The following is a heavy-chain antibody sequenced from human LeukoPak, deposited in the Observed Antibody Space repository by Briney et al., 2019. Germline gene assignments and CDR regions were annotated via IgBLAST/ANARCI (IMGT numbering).Heavy chain of an antibody. D-gene: IGHD3-22*01. CDR3: VRGGGSAYKYNAFDI. V-gene: IGHV3-48*03. CDR1: GFIFSSYE. CDR2: NSISGTTI. J-gene: IGHJ3*02. Sequence: PGGSLRLSCAASGFIFSSYEMNWVRQAPGKGLEWISYNSISGTTIYYAESVKGRFTISRDNTKNSLYLQMNSLRAEDTAVYYCVRGGGSAYKYNAFDIWGQGTMVTGSS.